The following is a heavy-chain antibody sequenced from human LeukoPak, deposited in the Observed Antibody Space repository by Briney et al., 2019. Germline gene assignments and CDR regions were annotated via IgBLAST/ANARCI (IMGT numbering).Heavy chain of an antibody. V-gene: IGHV3-7*01. CDR2: IKQDGSEK. D-gene: IGHD3-10*01. CDR3: ASIVEEFGELLYDY. Sequence: GGSLRLSCAVSGFTFSSYWMSWVRQAPGRGLEWVANIKQDGSEKYYVDSVKGRFTISRDNTKNSLYLQMNSLRAEDTAVYYCASIVEEFGELLYDYWGQGTLVTVSP. J-gene: IGHJ4*02. CDR1: GFTFSSYW.